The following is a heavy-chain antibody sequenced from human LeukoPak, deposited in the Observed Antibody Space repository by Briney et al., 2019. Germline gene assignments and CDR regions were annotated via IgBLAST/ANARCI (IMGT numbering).Heavy chain of an antibody. J-gene: IGHJ5*02. D-gene: IGHD2-2*01. V-gene: IGHV3-30*02. CDR3: PKDRASENWFDP. Sequence: GGSLRLSCAASGFTFSSYGMHWVRQAPGKGLGWVAFIRDDGSNKYYADSVKGRVTISTDNSKNTLYLQLNSLRAEDTAVYYCPKDRASENWFDPWGQGTLVTVSS. CDR2: IRDDGSNK. CDR1: GFTFSSYG.